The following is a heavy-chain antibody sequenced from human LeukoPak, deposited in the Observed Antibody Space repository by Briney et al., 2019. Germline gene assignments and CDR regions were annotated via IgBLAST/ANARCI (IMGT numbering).Heavy chain of an antibody. D-gene: IGHD6-6*01. CDR3: AKDREQLFWFDP. CDR1: GFTSSSYA. V-gene: IGHV3-23*01. CDR2: ISGSGGST. J-gene: IGHJ5*02. Sequence: GGSLRLSCAASGFTSSSYAMSWVRQAPGKGLEWVSAISGSGGSTYYADSVKGRFTISRDNSKNTLYLQMNSLRAEDTAVYYCAKDREQLFWFDPWGQGTLVPVSS.